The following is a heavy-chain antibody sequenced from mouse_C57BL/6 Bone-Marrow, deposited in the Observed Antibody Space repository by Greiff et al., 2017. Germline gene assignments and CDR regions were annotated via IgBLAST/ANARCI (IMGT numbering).Heavy chain of an antibody. V-gene: IGHV1-39*01. D-gene: IGHD1-1*01. J-gene: IGHJ2*01. Sequence: VQLQQSGPELVKPGASVKISCKASGYSFTDYNMNWVKQSNGKSLEWIGVINPNYGTTSYNPKLKGKATLTVDKSSSTAYMQLNSLTSEDSAGYYFARITKGFDYWGQGTTLTVSA. CDR2: INPNYGTT. CDR3: ARITKGFDY. CDR1: GYSFTDYN.